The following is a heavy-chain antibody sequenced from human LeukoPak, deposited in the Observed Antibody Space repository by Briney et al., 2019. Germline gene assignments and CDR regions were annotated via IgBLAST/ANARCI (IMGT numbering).Heavy chain of an antibody. CDR2: IYYSGST. CDR3: ARSHSVWTSFDY. V-gene: IGHV4-59*01. CDR1: GVSLSSYY. D-gene: IGHD3/OR15-3a*01. J-gene: IGHJ4*02. Sequence: PSETLSLTCTVSGVSLSSYYWSWIRQPPGKGLEWIGYIYYSGSTNYNPSLKSRVTISVDTSKNQFSLKLSSVTAADTAVYYCARSHSVWTSFDYWGQGTLVTVSS.